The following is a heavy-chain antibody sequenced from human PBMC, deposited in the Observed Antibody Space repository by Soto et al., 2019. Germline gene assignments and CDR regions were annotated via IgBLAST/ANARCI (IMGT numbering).Heavy chain of an antibody. V-gene: IGHV1-3*01. D-gene: IGHD4-17*01. CDR1: GFTFSTYG. CDR2: INAGNGDT. Sequence: QVQLVQSGAEVKKPGASVKVSCKASGFTFSTYGIHWVRQAPGQSLEWMGWINAGNGDTKYSQQFQGRVTISSDSSATAAYMELRGLIYEDTAIYYCERYTVERLFDSWGQGTQVTVS. J-gene: IGHJ4*02. CDR3: ERYTVERLFDS.